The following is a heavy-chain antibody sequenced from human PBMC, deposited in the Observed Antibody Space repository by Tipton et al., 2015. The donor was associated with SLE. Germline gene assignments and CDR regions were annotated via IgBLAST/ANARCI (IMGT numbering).Heavy chain of an antibody. CDR3: AGTTLVQGVFRGWFDP. Sequence: TLSLTCTVSGGSISSHYWSWIRQPPGKGLEWIGYIYYSGSTKYNPSLKSRVTILVDTSKNQLSLKLNSVTAADTAVYYCAGTTLVQGVFRGWFDPWGQGTLVTVSS. CDR2: IYYSGST. D-gene: IGHD3-10*01. J-gene: IGHJ5*02. CDR1: GGSISSHY. V-gene: IGHV4-59*11.